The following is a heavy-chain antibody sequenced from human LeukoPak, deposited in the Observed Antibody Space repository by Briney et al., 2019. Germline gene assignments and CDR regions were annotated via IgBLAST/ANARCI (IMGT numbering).Heavy chain of an antibody. V-gene: IGHV1-8*01. CDR3: ARLSQTPAYYDTSVYYYLGY. Sequence: ASVKVACQGCVWILRSYDCNWVGQATGQTLEWMGWMNPDTGNSGYAQKFQGRATMTRDTSISTAYMELSSLRSEDTAVYYCARLSQTPAYYDTSVYYYLGYWGQGTLVTVSS. D-gene: IGHD3-22*01. J-gene: IGHJ4*02. CDR2: MNPDTGNS. CDR1: VWILRSYD.